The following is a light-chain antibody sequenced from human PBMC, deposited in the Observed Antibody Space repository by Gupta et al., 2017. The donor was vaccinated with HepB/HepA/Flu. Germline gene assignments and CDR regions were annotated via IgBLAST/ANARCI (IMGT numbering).Light chain of an antibody. J-gene: IGLJ1*01. CDR2: DVN. CDR1: SSDIGGSNF. V-gene: IGLV2-14*01. Sequence: SALTQPAPVSGSPGQSIAISYTETSSDIGGSNFVHWYQQHPGKAHKLILYDVNNRTSGVSNRFSGSRSGNTASLTISGLQAEDEADYYCSSHTITNNLEVFGSGTKVTVL. CDR3: SSHTITNNLEV.